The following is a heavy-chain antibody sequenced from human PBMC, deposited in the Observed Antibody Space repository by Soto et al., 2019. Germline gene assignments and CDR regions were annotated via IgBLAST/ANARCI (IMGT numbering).Heavy chain of an antibody. CDR1: GGSITSSSYY. J-gene: IGHJ4*02. Sequence: SETLSLTCTVSGGSITSSSYYWGWIRQPPGKGLEWIGGIYYSGRSYYNPSLKSRVTMSVDTSKTQFSLTLNSVTAADAAVYYCARQRTTVVTQAYFDHWGQGTLVTVSS. V-gene: IGHV4-39*01. CDR2: IYYSGRS. CDR3: ARQRTTVVTQAYFDH. D-gene: IGHD4-17*01.